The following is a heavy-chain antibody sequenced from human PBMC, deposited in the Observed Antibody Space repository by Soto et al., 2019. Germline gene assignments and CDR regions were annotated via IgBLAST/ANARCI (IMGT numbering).Heavy chain of an antibody. CDR1: GGSISSYY. CDR3: ARQTPYYYDSRGPGWGPYYFDY. Sequence: SQTLSLTCTVSGGSISSYYWSWIRQPPGKGLEWIGYIYYSGSTNYNPSLKSRVTISVDTSKNQFSLKLSSVTAADTAVYYCARQTPYYYDSRGPGWGPYYFDYWGQGTLVTVS. V-gene: IGHV4-59*01. CDR2: IYYSGST. J-gene: IGHJ4*02. D-gene: IGHD3-22*01.